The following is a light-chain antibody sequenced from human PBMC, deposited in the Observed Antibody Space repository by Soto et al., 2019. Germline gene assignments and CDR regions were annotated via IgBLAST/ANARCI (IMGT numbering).Light chain of an antibody. CDR2: SNN. Sequence: QSVLTQPPSASGTPGQRVTISCSGSSSNIGSNTVNWYQQLPGTAPKLLIYSNNQRPSGVPDRFSGSKSGTSASLAISGPQSEDEADYYCAAWDDSLNGVVFGGGTKPTVL. V-gene: IGLV1-44*01. CDR3: AAWDDSLNGVV. CDR1: SSNIGSNT. J-gene: IGLJ2*01.